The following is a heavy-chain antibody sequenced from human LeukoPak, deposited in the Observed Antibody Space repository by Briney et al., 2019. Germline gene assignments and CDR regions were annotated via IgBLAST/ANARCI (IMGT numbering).Heavy chain of an antibody. CDR1: GGSVSSGTYY. CDR2: IYYSGST. Sequence: PSETLSLTCTVSGGSVSSGTYYWSWIRQPPGKGLEWIGYIYYSGSTNYNPSLKSRVTISVDTSKNQFSLKLSSVTAADTAMYYCARDHRNSLVSDYGMDVWGQGTTVTVSS. D-gene: IGHD1-14*01. V-gene: IGHV4-61*01. CDR3: ARDHRNSLVSDYGMDV. J-gene: IGHJ6*02.